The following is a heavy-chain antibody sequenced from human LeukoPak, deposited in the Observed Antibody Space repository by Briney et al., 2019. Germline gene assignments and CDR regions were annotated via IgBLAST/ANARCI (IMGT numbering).Heavy chain of an antibody. CDR3: AKATVRAIPPAEFDY. CDR1: GFTFSSYA. J-gene: IGHJ4*02. V-gene: IGHV3-23*01. CDR2: ISGSGGST. Sequence: PGGSLRLSCAASGFTFSSYAMSWVRQAPGKGLEWVSAISGSGGSTYYADSVKGRFTISRDNFKNTLYLQMNSLRAEDTAVYYCAKATVRAIPPAEFDYWGQGTLVTVSS. D-gene: IGHD2-21*01.